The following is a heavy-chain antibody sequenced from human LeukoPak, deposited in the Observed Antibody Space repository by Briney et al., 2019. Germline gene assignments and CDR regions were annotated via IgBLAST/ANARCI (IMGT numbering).Heavy chain of an antibody. CDR3: ARDATIFGVVPGYYGMDV. Sequence: KPGGSLRLSCAASGFTFSDYYMSWIRQAPGKGLEWVSYISSSGSTIYYADSVKGRFTISRDNAKNSLYLQMNSLRAEDTAVYYCARDATIFGVVPGYYGMDVWGQGTTVTVSS. CDR1: GFTFSDYY. D-gene: IGHD3-3*01. CDR2: ISSSGSTI. J-gene: IGHJ6*02. V-gene: IGHV3-11*04.